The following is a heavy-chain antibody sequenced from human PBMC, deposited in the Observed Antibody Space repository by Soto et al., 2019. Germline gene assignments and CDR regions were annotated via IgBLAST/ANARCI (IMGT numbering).Heavy chain of an antibody. CDR3: ARGRTVDIVATTFDY. J-gene: IGHJ4*02. D-gene: IGHD5-12*01. CDR2: ISAYNGNT. CDR1: GYTFTSYG. Sequence: GASVKVSCKASGYTFTSYGISWVRQAPGQGLEWMGWISAYNGNTNYAQKLQGRVTMTTDTSTSTAYMELRSLRSDDTAVYYCARGRTVDIVATTFDYWGQGTLFNVSS. V-gene: IGHV1-18*01.